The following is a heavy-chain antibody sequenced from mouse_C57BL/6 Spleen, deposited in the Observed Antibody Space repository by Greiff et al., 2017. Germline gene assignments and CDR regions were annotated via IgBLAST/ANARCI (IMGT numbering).Heavy chain of an antibody. CDR1: GFSLTSSG. CDR2: IWSDGST. Sequence: VKLMESGPGLVAPSQSLSITCTVSGFSLTSSGVHWVRQPPGKGLEWLVVIWSDGSTTYNSALNSRLSISKDNSKSQVFLKMNRLQTDDTAMYYGAGGVRREDYAMDYWGQGTSVTVSS. CDR3: AGGVRREDYAMDY. V-gene: IGHV2-6*03. D-gene: IGHD2-14*01. J-gene: IGHJ4*01.